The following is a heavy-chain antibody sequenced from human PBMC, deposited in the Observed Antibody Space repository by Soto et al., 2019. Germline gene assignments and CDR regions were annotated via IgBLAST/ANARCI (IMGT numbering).Heavy chain of an antibody. CDR3: AKHGPLGTIIVVITRFQY. D-gene: IGHD3-22*01. CDR1: GVTFSRYG. V-gene: IGHV3-23*01. Sequence: GGSLRLTCTASGVTFSRYGMSWVRQAPGKGLEWVSGISDSGGSTYYADSVKGRFTISRDNSKNTLYLQMNSLRVEDTAVYYCAKHGPLGTIIVVITRFQYWGQGTLVTVSS. J-gene: IGHJ4*02. CDR2: ISDSGGST.